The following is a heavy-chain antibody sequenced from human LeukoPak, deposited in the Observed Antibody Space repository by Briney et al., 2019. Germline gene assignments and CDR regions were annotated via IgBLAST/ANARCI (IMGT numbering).Heavy chain of an antibody. CDR3: ARAPGYRGFLDY. D-gene: IGHD5-18*01. J-gene: IGHJ4*02. CDR2: ISSSSSYI. CDR1: GFTFSSYS. V-gene: IGHV3-21*01. Sequence: GGSLRLSCAASGFTFSSYSMNWVRQAPGKGLEWVSSISSSSSYIYYVDSVKGRFTISRDNAKNSLYLQMNSLRAEDTAVYYCARAPGYRGFLDYWGQGNLVTVSS.